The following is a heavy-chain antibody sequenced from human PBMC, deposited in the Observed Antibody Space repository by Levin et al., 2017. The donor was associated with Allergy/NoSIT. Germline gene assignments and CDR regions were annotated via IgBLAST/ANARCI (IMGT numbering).Heavy chain of an antibody. Sequence: GESLKISCAASGFTFSNAWMNWVRQAPGKGLEWVGRIKSKTDGGTTDYAAPVKGRFTISRDDSKNTLYLQMNSLKTEDTAVYYCHYYYDSRDYAHFDHWGQGTLVTVSS. D-gene: IGHD3-22*01. CDR2: IKSKTDGGTT. J-gene: IGHJ4*02. V-gene: IGHV3-15*01. CDR1: GFTFSNAW. CDR3: HYYYDSRDYAHFDH.